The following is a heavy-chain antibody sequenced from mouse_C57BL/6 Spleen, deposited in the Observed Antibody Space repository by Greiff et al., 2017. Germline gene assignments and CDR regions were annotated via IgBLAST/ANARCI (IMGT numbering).Heavy chain of an antibody. CDR3: ARQGGLYYYSSRDAMDY. V-gene: IGHV5-6*01. CDR2: ISSGGSYT. Sequence: EVKVVESGGDLVKPGGSLKLSCAASGFTFSSYGMSWVRQTPDKRLEWVATISSGGSYTYYPDSVKGRFTISRDNAKNTLYLQMSSLKSEDTAMYYCARQGGLYYYSSRDAMDYWGQGTSVTVSS. D-gene: IGHD1-1*01. J-gene: IGHJ4*01. CDR1: GFTFSSYG.